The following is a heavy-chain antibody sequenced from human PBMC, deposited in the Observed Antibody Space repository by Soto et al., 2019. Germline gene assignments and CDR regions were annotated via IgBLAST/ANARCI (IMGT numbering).Heavy chain of an antibody. CDR2: ISDSDGGT. J-gene: IGHJ4*02. V-gene: IGHV3-23*01. CDR1: GFAFSAYA. Sequence: GGSLRLSCAASGFAFSAYAMTWVRRAPGKGLEWVSDISDSDGGTHYADSVKGRFTISRDNVKNTLYLQMDRLRVEDAAVYYCAKGRTFFDFWGQGTLVTVSS. CDR3: AKGRTFFDF.